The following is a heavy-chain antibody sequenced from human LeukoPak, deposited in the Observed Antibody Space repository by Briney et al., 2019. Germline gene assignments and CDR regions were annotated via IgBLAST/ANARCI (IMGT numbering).Heavy chain of an antibody. V-gene: IGHV3-33*01. D-gene: IGHD4-17*01. CDR1: GFTFSSYG. J-gene: IGHJ4*02. Sequence: GRSLRLSCAASGFTFSSYGMHWVRQAPGKGLEWVAVIWYDGSNKYYADSVKGRFTISRDNSKNTLYLQMNSLRAEDTAVYYCAGDTVSYGIDYWGQGTLVTVSS. CDR3: AGDTVSYGIDY. CDR2: IWYDGSNK.